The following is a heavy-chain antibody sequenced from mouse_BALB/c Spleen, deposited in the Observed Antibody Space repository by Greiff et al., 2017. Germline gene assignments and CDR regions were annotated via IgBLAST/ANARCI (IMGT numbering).Heavy chain of an antibody. J-gene: IGHJ4*01. V-gene: IGHV5-4*02. CDR1: GFTFSDYY. Sequence: EVQRVESGGGLVKPGGSLKLSCAASGFTFSDYYMYWVRQTPEKRLEWVATISDGGSYTYYPDSVKGRFTISRDNAKNNLYLQMSSLKSEDTAMYYCARDSLYYRYAMDYWGQGTSVTVSS. D-gene: IGHD2-14*01. CDR2: ISDGGSYT. CDR3: ARDSLYYRYAMDY.